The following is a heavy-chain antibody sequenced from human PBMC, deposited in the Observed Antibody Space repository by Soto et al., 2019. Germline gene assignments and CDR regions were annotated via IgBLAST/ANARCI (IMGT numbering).Heavy chain of an antibody. CDR3: AKTFSWVVVAATLDY. CDR1: GFTFSSYA. D-gene: IGHD2-15*01. CDR2: ISGSGGST. Sequence: EVQLLESGGGLAQPGGSLRLSCAASGFTFSSYAMSWVRQAPGKGLEWVSAISGSGGSTDYADSVKGRFTISRDNSKNTLYLQMNSLRAEDTAVYYCAKTFSWVVVAATLDYWGQGTLVTVSS. V-gene: IGHV3-23*01. J-gene: IGHJ4*02.